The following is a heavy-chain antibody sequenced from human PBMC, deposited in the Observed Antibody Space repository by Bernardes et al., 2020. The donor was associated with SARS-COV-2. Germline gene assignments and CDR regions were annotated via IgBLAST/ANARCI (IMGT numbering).Heavy chain of an antibody. J-gene: IGHJ4*02. CDR3: ATVAAIFGSMLPGC. Sequence: ASVKVSCKVSGYTLTELSMHWVRQAPGKGLEWMGGFDPEDGETIYAQKFQGRVTMTEDTSTDTAYMELSSLRSEDTAVYYCATVAAIFGSMLPGCWGQGTLVTVSS. D-gene: IGHD3-3*01. V-gene: IGHV1-24*01. CDR2: FDPEDGET. CDR1: GYTLTELS.